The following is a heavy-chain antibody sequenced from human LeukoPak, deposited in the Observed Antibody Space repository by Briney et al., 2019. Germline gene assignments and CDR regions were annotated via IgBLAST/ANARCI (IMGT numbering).Heavy chain of an antibody. CDR3: ARPGTYYDILTGYSLGSYFDY. Sequence: GGSLRLSCAASGFTLSSSEMNWVRQAPGKGLEWVSYISRSGSTIFYADSVKGRFTISRDNAKNSVSLQMNSLRAEDTAVYYCARPGTYYDILTGYSLGSYFDYWGQGTLVTVSS. CDR1: GFTLSSSE. CDR2: ISRSGSTI. V-gene: IGHV3-48*03. D-gene: IGHD3-9*01. J-gene: IGHJ4*02.